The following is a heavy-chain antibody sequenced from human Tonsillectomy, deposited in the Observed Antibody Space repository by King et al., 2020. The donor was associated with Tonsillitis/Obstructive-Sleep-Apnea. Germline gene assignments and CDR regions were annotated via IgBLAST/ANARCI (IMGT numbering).Heavy chain of an antibody. V-gene: IGHV1-2*06. CDR1: GYTFTGYY. J-gene: IGHJ4*02. Sequence: VQLVESGAEVKKPGASVKVSCKASGYTFTGYYMHWVRQAPGQGLEWMGRINPNSGGTNYAKKFQGRVTMTRDTSISTAYMELSRLRSDDTAVYYCAILLGVDSSSSRTDFVYWGQGTLVTVSS. CDR3: AILLGVDSSSSRTDFVY. D-gene: IGHD6-13*01. CDR2: INPNSGGT.